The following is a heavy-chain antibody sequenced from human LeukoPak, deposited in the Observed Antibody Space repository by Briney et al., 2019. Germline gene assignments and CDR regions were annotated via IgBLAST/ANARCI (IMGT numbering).Heavy chain of an antibody. CDR3: ARVDIRTAFFDY. V-gene: IGHV4-4*07. Sequence: PSETLSLTCTVSGGFINSYYWSRIRQPAGKGLEWIGRIYSSGSTGYNPSLKSRVTMSLDTSKNQFSLNLSSVTAADTAVYYCARVDIRTAFFDYWAQGTLVTVSS. D-gene: IGHD5-12*01. J-gene: IGHJ4*02. CDR1: GGFINSYY. CDR2: IYSSGST.